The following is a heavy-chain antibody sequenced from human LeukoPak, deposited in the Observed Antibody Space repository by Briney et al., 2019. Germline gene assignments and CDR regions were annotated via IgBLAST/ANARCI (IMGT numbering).Heavy chain of an antibody. J-gene: IGHJ3*02. V-gene: IGHV3-11*01. CDR1: GFTFSDYS. D-gene: IGHD3-22*01. Sequence: GGSLRLSCAASGFTFSDYSMSWVRQAPGKGLEWVSDISSSGSTIYYADSVKGRFTISRDNAKNSLYLQMNSLRAEDTAVYYCARDANYYDSSGYYFRVGAFDIWGQGTMVTVSS. CDR2: ISSSGSTI. CDR3: ARDANYYDSSGYYFRVGAFDI.